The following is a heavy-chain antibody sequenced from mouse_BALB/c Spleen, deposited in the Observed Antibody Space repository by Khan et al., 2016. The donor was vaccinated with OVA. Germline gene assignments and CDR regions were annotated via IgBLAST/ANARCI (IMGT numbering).Heavy chain of an antibody. D-gene: IGHD1-1*01. Sequence: EVQLVESGPGLVKPSQSLSLTCTVTGYSITIGYAWNWIRQFPGNKLEWMGYISYSGGTSYNPSLKSRISITRDTSKNQLFLQLNSVTTEDTATYYCARGNYYGYYFDYWGQGTPLTVAS. CDR2: ISYSGGT. CDR3: ARGNYYGYYFDY. V-gene: IGHV3-2*02. CDR1: GYSITIGYA. J-gene: IGHJ2*01.